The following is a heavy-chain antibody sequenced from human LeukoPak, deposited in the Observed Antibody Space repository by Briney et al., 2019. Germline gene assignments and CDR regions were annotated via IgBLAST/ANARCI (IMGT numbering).Heavy chain of an antibody. Sequence: SETLSLTCTVSGGSISSYYWSWIRQPPGKGLEWIGYIYTSGSTNYNPSLKSRVTISVDTSKNQYSLELSSVTAADTAVYYCARRDQYCSSTSCYFGSFDIWGQGTMVTVSS. D-gene: IGHD2-2*01. CDR3: ARRDQYCSSTSCYFGSFDI. CDR2: IYTSGST. V-gene: IGHV4-4*09. CDR1: GGSISSYY. J-gene: IGHJ3*02.